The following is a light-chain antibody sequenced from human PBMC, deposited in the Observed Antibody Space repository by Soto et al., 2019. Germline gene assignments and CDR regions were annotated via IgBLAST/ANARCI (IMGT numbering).Light chain of an antibody. V-gene: IGKV1-39*01. CDR1: QIIDTY. J-gene: IGKJ1*01. Sequence: DIQMTQSPSSLSASIGYTFTIACRASQIIDTYLHWYQQKPGKAPNLLIHGASGRATGIPDRFSGSGSGTDFTLTISSLEPEDSAVYYCQQYGSSPRTFGQGTKVDIK. CDR2: GAS. CDR3: QQYGSSPRT.